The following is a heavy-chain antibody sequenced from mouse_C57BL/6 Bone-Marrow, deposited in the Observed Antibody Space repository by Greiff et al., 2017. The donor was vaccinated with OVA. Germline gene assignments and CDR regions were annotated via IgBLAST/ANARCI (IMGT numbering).Heavy chain of an antibody. CDR1: GYSITSGYY. CDR2: ISYDGSN. V-gene: IGHV3-6*01. D-gene: IGHD1-1*01. CDR3: ASYYGSSHWYFDV. J-gene: IGHJ1*03. Sequence: DVKLQESGPGLVKPSQSLSLTCSVTGYSITSGYYWNWIRQFPGNKLEWMGYISYDGSNNYNPSLKNRISITRDTSKNQFFLKLNSVTTEDTATYYCASYYGSSHWYFDVWGTGTTVTVSS.